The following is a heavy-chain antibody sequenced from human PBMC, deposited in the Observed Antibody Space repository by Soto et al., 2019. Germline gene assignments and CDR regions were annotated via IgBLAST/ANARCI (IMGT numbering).Heavy chain of an antibody. CDR2: IYYTGDT. CDR1: GGSVSNDNHY. J-gene: IGHJ4*02. Sequence: PSETLSLTCTVSGGSVSNDNHYWSWIRQPPGKGLEWIGYIYYTGDTYYNPSLKSRVTISVDTSKNQFSLNLNFVSAADTAVYYCVTGYNSWYYHNWGQGILVTVSS. D-gene: IGHD1-20*01. CDR3: VTGYNSWYYHN. V-gene: IGHV4-30-4*01.